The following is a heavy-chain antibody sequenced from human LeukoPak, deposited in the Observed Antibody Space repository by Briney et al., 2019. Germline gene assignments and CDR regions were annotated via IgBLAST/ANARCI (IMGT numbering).Heavy chain of an antibody. CDR3: AREVYSSGSGFDP. Sequence: SVTVSCTASGGTFSSYAISWVRQAPGQGLEWMGRIIPILGIANYAQKFQGRVTITADKSTSTAYMELSSLRSEDTAVYYCAREVYSSGSGFDPWGQGTLVTVSS. CDR2: IIPILGIA. D-gene: IGHD6-19*01. CDR1: GGTFSSYA. J-gene: IGHJ5*02. V-gene: IGHV1-69*04.